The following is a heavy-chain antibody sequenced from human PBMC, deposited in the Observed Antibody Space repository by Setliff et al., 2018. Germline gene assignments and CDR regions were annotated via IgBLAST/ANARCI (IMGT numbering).Heavy chain of an antibody. CDR3: AKEPALSLTESIRRSYYDYALDV. Sequence: ASVKVSCKASGYTFEYFGISWVRQAPGQGLEWMGWISGHNGKTNIAQKFQGRLTMTTDTTTAYKELWSLTSDDTAIYFCAKEPALSLTESIRRSYYDYALDVWGQGTTVTVS. CDR1: GYTFEYFG. V-gene: IGHV1-18*01. J-gene: IGHJ6*02. CDR2: ISGHNGKT. D-gene: IGHD3-10*01.